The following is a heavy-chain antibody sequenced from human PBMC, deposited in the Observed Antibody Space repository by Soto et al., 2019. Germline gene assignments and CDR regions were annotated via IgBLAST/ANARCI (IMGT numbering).Heavy chain of an antibody. CDR3: GRNAIFVRGVPDEY. V-gene: IGHV5-51*01. J-gene: IGHJ4*02. CDR2: MSPGNSDI. Sequence: GESLKISCRGFGYTFNTYWIGWVRQMPGKGLEWMGVMSPGNSDIRYSPAFQGQVSISADTSISTAYLQWSSLKTSDSGMYYCGRNAIFVRGVPDEYWGQGTPVTVSS. CDR1: GYTFNTYW. D-gene: IGHD3-10*02.